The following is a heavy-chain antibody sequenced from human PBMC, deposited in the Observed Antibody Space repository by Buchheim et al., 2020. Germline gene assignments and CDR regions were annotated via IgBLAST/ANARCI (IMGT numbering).Heavy chain of an antibody. V-gene: IGHV3-74*01. CDR1: GFTFSSSW. Sequence: EVQLVESGGGFVQPGGSLRLSCTASGFTFSSSWMHWVRQAPGKGLVWVSRNWSDGISTSYADSVKGRFTISRDNAKNMVYLQMNSLRAEDTAVYYCARDRSYSMDVWGQGTT. J-gene: IGHJ6*02. CDR2: NWSDGIST. CDR3: ARDRSYSMDV.